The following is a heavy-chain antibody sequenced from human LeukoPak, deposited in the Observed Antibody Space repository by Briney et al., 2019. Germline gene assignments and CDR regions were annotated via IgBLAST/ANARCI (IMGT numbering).Heavy chain of an antibody. CDR2: INPKNGGT. J-gene: IGHJ4*02. CDR1: GYSFTGNY. V-gene: IGHV1-2*02. CDR3: ARGLSIAAAGYLNY. Sequence: ASVKVSCKASGYSFTGNYMHWVRQAPGQGLEWMGWINPKNGGTNYAQKFQGRVTMTRDTSHTTAYLELSSLRSDDTAVYYCARGLSIAAAGYLNYWGQGTLVTVSS. D-gene: IGHD6-13*01.